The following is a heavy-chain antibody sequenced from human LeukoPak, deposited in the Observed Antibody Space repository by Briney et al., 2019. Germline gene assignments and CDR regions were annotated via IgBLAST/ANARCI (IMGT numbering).Heavy chain of an antibody. V-gene: IGHV3-23*01. CDR1: GFAFNNYA. CDR2: INDRGDER. CDR3: AKTQWKVGATDYFDY. J-gene: IGHJ4*02. Sequence: PGGSLRLSCAASGFAFNNYAMTWVRQAPGKGLEWDSNINDRGDERHYADSVKGRFTISRDNSKNTLFLQMDSLRAEDTAVYYCAKTQWKVGATDYFDYWGQGILVTVSS. D-gene: IGHD1-26*01.